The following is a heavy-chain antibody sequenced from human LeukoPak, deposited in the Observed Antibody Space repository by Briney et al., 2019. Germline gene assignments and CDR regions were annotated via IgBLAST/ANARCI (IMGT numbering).Heavy chain of an antibody. J-gene: IGHJ6*02. V-gene: IGHV7-4-1*02. CDR3: ASRPVVPAPLGMDV. CDR1: GYTFTSYA. D-gene: IGHD2-2*01. CDR2: INTNTGNP. Sequence: ASVKVSCKASGYTFTSYAMNWLRQAPGQGLECMGWINTNTGNPTYAQGFTGRFVFSLDTSVSTAYLQISSLKAEDTAVYYCASRPVVPAPLGMDVRGQGTTVTVSS.